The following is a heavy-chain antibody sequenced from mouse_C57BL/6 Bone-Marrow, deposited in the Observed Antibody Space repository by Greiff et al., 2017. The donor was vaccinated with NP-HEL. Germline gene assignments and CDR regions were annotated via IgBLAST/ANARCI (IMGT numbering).Heavy chain of an antibody. J-gene: IGHJ3*01. Sequence: VQLQQPGAELVRPGSSVKLSCKASGYTFTSYWMHWVKQRPIQGLEWIGNIDPSDSETHYNQKFKDKATLTVDKSSITAYMQLRSLTSEDSAVYYCASTWFAYWGQGTLVTVSA. CDR1: GYTFTSYW. CDR3: ASTWFAY. CDR2: IDPSDSET. V-gene: IGHV1-52*01.